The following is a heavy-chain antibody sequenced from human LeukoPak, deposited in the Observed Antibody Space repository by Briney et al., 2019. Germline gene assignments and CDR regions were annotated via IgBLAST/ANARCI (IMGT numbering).Heavy chain of an antibody. CDR3: AREEFGDYVPFFDY. CDR1: GFTFSGHY. D-gene: IGHD4-17*01. Sequence: GGSLRLSCAASGFTFSGHYMDWVRQAPGKGLEWVGRIRNEANSHTTEYAASVKGRFTISRDDSKNSLYLQMNSLKTEDTAVYFCAREEFGDYVPFFDYWGQGTLVTVSS. CDR2: IRNEANSHTT. J-gene: IGHJ4*02. V-gene: IGHV3-72*01.